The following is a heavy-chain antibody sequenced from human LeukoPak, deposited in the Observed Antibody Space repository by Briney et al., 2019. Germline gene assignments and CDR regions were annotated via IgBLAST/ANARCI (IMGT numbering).Heavy chain of an antibody. Sequence: GGSLRLSCAASGFTFRDYWMSWVRQAPGKGLEWVSSISSSSSYIYYADSVKGRFTISRDNAKNSLYLQMNSLRAEDTAVYYCAANNWNVDYWGQGTLVTVSS. V-gene: IGHV3-21*01. CDR3: AANNWNVDY. CDR1: GFTFRDYW. D-gene: IGHD1-1*01. J-gene: IGHJ4*02. CDR2: ISSSSSYI.